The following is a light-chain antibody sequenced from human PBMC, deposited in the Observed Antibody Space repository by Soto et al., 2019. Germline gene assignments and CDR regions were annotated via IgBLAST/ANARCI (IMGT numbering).Light chain of an antibody. Sequence: EIVLTQSPGTLSLSPGERATLSCRASQSVSSSYLAWYQQKPGQAPRLLIYGASSRATGIPDRFSGSGSGTDFTLTISRLEPEDVAVYYCQQYGSSPTWTFGQGTNVDIK. CDR3: QQYGSSPTWT. CDR2: GAS. CDR1: QSVSSSY. J-gene: IGKJ1*01. V-gene: IGKV3-20*01.